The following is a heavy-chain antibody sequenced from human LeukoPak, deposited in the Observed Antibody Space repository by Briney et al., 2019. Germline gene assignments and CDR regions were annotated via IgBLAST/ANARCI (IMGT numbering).Heavy chain of an antibody. CDR3: TTDVYCSSTSCYTFDY. CDR1: GFTFSSYA. J-gene: IGHJ4*02. D-gene: IGHD2-2*01. CDR2: IKSKTDGGTT. Sequence: GGSLRLSCAASGFTFSSYAMSWVRQAPGKGLEWVGRIKSKTDGGTTDYAAPVKGRFTISRDDSKNTLYLQMNSLKTEDTAVYYCTTDVYCSSTSCYTFDYWGQGTLVTVSS. V-gene: IGHV3-15*01.